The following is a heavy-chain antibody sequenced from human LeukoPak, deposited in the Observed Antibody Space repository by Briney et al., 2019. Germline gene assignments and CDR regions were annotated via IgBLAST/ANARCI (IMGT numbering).Heavy chain of an antibody. CDR1: GFTFDDYA. D-gene: IGHD1-26*01. CDR2: ISWNSGSI. V-gene: IGHV3-9*01. CDR3: AKGRSGSYFGNAFDI. Sequence: GGSLRLSCAASGFTFDDYAMHWVRQAPGKGLEWVSGISWNSGSIGYADSVKGRFTISRDNAKNSLYLQMNSLRAEDTALYYCAKGRSGSYFGNAFDIWGQGTMVTVSS. J-gene: IGHJ3*02.